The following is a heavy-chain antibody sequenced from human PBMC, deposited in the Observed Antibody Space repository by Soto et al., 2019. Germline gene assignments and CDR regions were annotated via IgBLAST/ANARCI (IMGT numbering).Heavy chain of an antibody. CDR2: IYRSGST. J-gene: IGHJ6*03. D-gene: IGHD3-16*01. Sequence: QVQMQESGPGLVKPSETLSLTCTVSGDSVRNQYWSWIRRPPGRGLEWIGYIYRSGSTKYNPSLKSRLTISVDTSKNQFSLKLSSVTAADTAVYYCARTLDYGNMDVWGKGTTVTVSS. CDR3: ARTLDYGNMDV. CDR1: GDSVRNQY. V-gene: IGHV4-4*09.